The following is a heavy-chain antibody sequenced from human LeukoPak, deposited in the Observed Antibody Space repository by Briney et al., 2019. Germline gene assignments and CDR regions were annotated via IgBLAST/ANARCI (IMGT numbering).Heavy chain of an antibody. CDR2: IFYSGTT. J-gene: IGHJ4*02. CDR3: AREYSSSWSGVDY. Sequence: SETLSLTCTVSGGSISSYCWGWIRQPPGKGLEWIGFIFYSGTTNYNPSLKSRVTISVDTSKNQFSLKLSSVTAADTAVYYCAREYSSSWSGVDYWGQGTLVTVSS. CDR1: GGSISSYC. D-gene: IGHD6-13*01. V-gene: IGHV4-59*01.